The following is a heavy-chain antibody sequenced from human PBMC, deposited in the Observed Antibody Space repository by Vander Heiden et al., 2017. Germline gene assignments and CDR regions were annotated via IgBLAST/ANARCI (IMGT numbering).Heavy chain of an antibody. Sequence: EVQLVESGGGLVQPGRSLRLSCAASGFTFDDYAMHWVRQAPGKGLEWVSGISWNGGNIAYADSVKGRFTISRDNAKNSLYLQMNSLRAEDTALYHCAKDFYGSGTYYDYWGQGTLVTVSS. CDR3: AKDFYGSGTYYDY. CDR1: GFTFDDYA. J-gene: IGHJ4*02. CDR2: ISWNGGNI. V-gene: IGHV3-9*01. D-gene: IGHD3-10*01.